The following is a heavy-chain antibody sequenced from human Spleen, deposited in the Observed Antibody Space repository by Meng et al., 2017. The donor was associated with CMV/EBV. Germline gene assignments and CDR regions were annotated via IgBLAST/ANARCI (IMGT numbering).Heavy chain of an antibody. Sequence: GESLKISCAASGFTFSSYSMNWVRQAPGKGLEWVSSISSSSSYIYYADSVKGRFTISRDNAKNSLYLQMNSLRAEDTAVYYCARDDGDGLVYYFDYWGQGPLVTVSS. J-gene: IGHJ4*02. D-gene: IGHD5/OR15-5a*01. CDR1: GFTFSSYS. V-gene: IGHV3-21*01. CDR2: ISSSSSYI. CDR3: ARDDGDGLVYYFDY.